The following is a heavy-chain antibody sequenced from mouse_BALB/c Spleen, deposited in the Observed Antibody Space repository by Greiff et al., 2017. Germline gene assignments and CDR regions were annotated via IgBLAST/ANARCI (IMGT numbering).Heavy chain of an antibody. CDR1: GFTFSSYA. Sequence: EVMLVESGGGLVKPGGSLKLSCAASGFTFSSYAMSWIRQSPEKRLEWVAEISSGGSYTYYPDTVTGRFTISRDNAKNTLYLEMSSLRSEDTAMYYCAREGAMDDWGQGTSVTVSS. CDR2: ISSGGSYT. CDR3: AREGAMDD. V-gene: IGHV5-9-4*01. J-gene: IGHJ4*01.